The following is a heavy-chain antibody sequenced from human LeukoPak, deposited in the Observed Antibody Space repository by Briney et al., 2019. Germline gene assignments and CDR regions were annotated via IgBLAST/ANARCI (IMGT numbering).Heavy chain of an antibody. CDR2: ISYDGSNK. D-gene: IGHD3-10*01. V-gene: IGHV3-30*04. CDR3: ARPMVRGSEYYYYGMDV. CDR1: GFTFSSYA. J-gene: IGHJ6*04. Sequence: GRSLRLSCAASGFTFSSYAMHWVRQAPGKGLEWVAAISYDGSNKYYADSVKGRFTISRDNSKNTLYLQMNSLRAEDTAVYYCARPMVRGSEYYYYGMDVWGKGTTVTVSS.